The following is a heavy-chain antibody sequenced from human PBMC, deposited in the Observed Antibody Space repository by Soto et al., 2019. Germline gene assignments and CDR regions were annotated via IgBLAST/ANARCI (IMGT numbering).Heavy chain of an antibody. CDR1: GFTFSDYY. Sequence: GGSLRLSCAASGFTFSDYYMSWIRQAPGKGLEWVSYISSSSSYTNYADSVKGRFTISRDNAKNSLYLQMNSLRAEDTAVYYCAREGDFGYSYAPERDYYYGMDVWGQGTTVTVSS. CDR2: ISSSSSYT. D-gene: IGHD5-18*01. CDR3: AREGDFGYSYAPERDYYYGMDV. V-gene: IGHV3-11*06. J-gene: IGHJ6*02.